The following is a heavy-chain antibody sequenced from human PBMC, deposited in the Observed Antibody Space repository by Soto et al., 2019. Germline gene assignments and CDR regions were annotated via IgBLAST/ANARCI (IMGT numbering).Heavy chain of an antibody. Sequence: EVQVVESGGGLVQPGRSLRLSCAASGFTYDDYAMHWVRQAPGKGLEWVSGISWNSGSVGYADSVQGRFTITRDNVKNSLYLQMNSLRPEETALYYCVKGHGAHYYDQGSDWGQGTLVTVSS. D-gene: IGHD3-10*01. CDR3: VKGHGAHYYDQGSD. CDR1: GFTYDDYA. V-gene: IGHV3-9*01. CDR2: ISWNSGSV. J-gene: IGHJ4*02.